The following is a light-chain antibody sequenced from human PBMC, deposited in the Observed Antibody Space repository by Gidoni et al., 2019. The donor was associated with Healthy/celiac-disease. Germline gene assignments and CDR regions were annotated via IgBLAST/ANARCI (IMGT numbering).Light chain of an antibody. Sequence: DIQITQSPSSLSASVGDRVTITCRASQSISSYLNRYQQKPGKAPKLLIYAASSLQSGVPSRFSGSGSGTDFTLTISSLQPEDFATYYCQQSYSTPPDFGEGTKVEIK. CDR2: AAS. J-gene: IGKJ4*01. CDR1: QSISSY. CDR3: QQSYSTPPD. V-gene: IGKV1-39*01.